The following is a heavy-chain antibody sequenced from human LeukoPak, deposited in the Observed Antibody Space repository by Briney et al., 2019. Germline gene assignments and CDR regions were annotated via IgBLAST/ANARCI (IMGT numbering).Heavy chain of an antibody. Sequence: PGGSLRLSCTASGFTFSSYRMNWVRQAPGKGLEWVSSISSSSSPIYYGDSVKGRFTISRDNAKNSLYLQMNSLRAEDTAVYYCARGPYGDYVPFDYWGPGTLVTVSS. CDR1: GFTFSSYR. J-gene: IGHJ4*02. CDR2: ISSSSSPI. V-gene: IGHV3-21*01. D-gene: IGHD4-17*01. CDR3: ARGPYGDYVPFDY.